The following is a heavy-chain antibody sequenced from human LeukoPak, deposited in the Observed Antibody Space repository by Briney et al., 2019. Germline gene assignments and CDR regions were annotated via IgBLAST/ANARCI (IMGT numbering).Heavy chain of an antibody. CDR2: FHYYSGNT. J-gene: IGHJ5*02. CDR1: GGSISSRGDF. Sequence: SETLSLTCTVSGGSISSRGDFWGWIRQAPGKGLEWIGSFHYYSGNTYYSPSLRSRVSISVDTSKNQFSLKLSSVTAADTAVYYCARLDLGSSYHWGQGTLVTVSS. V-gene: IGHV4-39*01. D-gene: IGHD6-13*01. CDR3: ARLDLGSSYH.